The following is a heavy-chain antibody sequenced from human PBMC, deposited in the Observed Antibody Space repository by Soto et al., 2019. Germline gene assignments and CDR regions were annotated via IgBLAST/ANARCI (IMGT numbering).Heavy chain of an antibody. Sequence: PSETLSLTRTVSGGSISSYYWSWIRQPPGKGLEWIGYIYYSGSTNYNPSLKSRDTISVDTSKNQFSLKLSSVTAADTAVYYCARIMVRGVRAFDYWGQGTLVTVSS. V-gene: IGHV4-59*01. J-gene: IGHJ4*02. D-gene: IGHD3-10*01. CDR2: IYYSGST. CDR3: ARIMVRGVRAFDY. CDR1: GGSISSYY.